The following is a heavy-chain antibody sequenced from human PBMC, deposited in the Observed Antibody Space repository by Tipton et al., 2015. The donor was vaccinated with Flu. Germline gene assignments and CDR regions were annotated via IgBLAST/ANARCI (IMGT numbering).Heavy chain of an antibody. D-gene: IGHD4-11*01. CDR1: EGSEGSRSFRGHY. Sequence: TLSLTCTVSEGSEGSRSFRGHYWTWIRQPPGKGLEWIASIHRSGSTYYNPSLTSRVTILLDKSNNQFSLKLRSVTAADMAVYYCARRDYSNYVSDPKNWFDPWGQGTLVTVSS. V-gene: IGHV4-38-2*02. CDR3: ARRDYSNYVSDPKNWFDP. CDR2: IHRSGST. J-gene: IGHJ5*02.